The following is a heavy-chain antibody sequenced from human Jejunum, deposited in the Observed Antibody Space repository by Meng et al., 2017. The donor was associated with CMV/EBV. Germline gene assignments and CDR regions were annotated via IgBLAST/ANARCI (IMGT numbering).Heavy chain of an antibody. CDR2: IRSKTYSYAT. Sequence: FGGSAIHWVRQASGKGLEWVGRIRSKTYSYATAYAASVKGRFTISRDESKNTAYLQMNSLKAEDTALYYCTRVVPAASTAFFDYWGQGTLVTVSS. V-gene: IGHV3-73*01. CDR3: TRVVPAASTAFFDY. CDR1: FGGSA. D-gene: IGHD2-2*01. J-gene: IGHJ4*02.